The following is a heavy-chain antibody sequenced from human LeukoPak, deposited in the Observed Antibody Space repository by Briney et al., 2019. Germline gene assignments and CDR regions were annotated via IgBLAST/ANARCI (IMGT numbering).Heavy chain of an antibody. Sequence: PGGSLRLSCEASGFTFRDYWMTWVRQAPGKGLEWVANVKQDGTEKFYVDSVKGRFTISRDNGKNSLYLQMNSLRVEDTAIYYCARAGGTSWGDYRGQGTLVTVSS. CDR3: ARAGGTSWGDY. V-gene: IGHV3-7*01. D-gene: IGHD6-13*01. CDR1: GFTFRDYW. CDR2: VKQDGTEK. J-gene: IGHJ4*02.